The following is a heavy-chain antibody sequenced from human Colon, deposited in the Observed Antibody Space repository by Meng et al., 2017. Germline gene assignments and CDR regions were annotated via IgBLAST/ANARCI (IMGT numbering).Heavy chain of an antibody. V-gene: IGHV3-7*01. Sequence: LWEAGGGLVQPGGSLRRSCAAYGFTFSSFWMSWVRQAPGKGLEWVASIKGDGSEESYVDSVKGRFTISRDNAKSSLFLQMNSLRAEDTALYYCASSFGSAYDIWGQGTMVTVSS. CDR3: ASSFGSAYDI. CDR1: GFTFSSFW. D-gene: IGHD3-10*01. CDR2: IKGDGSEE. J-gene: IGHJ3*02.